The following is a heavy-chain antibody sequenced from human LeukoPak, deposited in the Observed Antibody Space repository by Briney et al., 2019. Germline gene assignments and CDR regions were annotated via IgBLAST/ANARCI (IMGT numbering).Heavy chain of an antibody. J-gene: IGHJ4*02. CDR3: AGGTGFIIKD. CDR2: IKQDGSEK. CDR1: GFTFSLYW. V-gene: IGHV3-7*03. Sequence: GGSLRLSCAASGFTFSLYWMNWVRRAPGKGLEWVANIKQDGSEKNYVDSVKGRFTISRDNAKNSLYLQMNNLRAEDTAMYYCAGGTGFIIKDWGQGTLVTVSS. D-gene: IGHD3-9*01.